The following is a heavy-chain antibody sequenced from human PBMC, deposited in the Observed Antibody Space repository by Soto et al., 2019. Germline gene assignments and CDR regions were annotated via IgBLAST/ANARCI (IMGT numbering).Heavy chain of an antibody. CDR3: ATGEYQLLRYYYYYYMDV. CDR2: IIPILGIA. D-gene: IGHD2-2*01. Sequence: ASVKVSCKASGGTFSSYTISWVRQAPGQGLEWMGRIIPILGIANYAQKFQGRGTITADKSTSTAYMELSSLRSEDTAVYYCATGEYQLLRYYYYYYMDVWGKGTTVTVSS. V-gene: IGHV1-69*02. CDR1: GGTFSSYT. J-gene: IGHJ6*03.